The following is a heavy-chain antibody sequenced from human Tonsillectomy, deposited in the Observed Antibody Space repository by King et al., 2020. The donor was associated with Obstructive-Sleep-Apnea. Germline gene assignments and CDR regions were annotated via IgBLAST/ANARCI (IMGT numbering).Heavy chain of an antibody. V-gene: IGHV4-59*08. D-gene: IGHD4-11*01. CDR2: IYYSGST. J-gene: IGHJ6*04. CDR1: GGSISSYY. Sequence: VQLQESGPGLVKPSETLSLTCNVSGGSISSYYWSWIRQPPGKGLEWIGYIYYSGSTNYNPSLKSRVTISVDTSKNQFSLKLSSVTAADTAVYYCARHTERRYYYYGMDVWGKGTTVTVSS. CDR3: ARHTERRYYYYGMDV.